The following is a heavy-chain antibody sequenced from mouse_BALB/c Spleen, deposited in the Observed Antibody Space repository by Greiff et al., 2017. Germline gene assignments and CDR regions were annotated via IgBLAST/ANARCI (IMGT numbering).Heavy chain of an antibody. CDR2: IWGDGST. CDR3: ARDRYYGSSYDYYAMDY. J-gene: IGHJ4*01. V-gene: IGHV2-6-7*01. Sequence: VQLVESGPGLVAPSQSLSITCTVSGFSLTGYGVNWVRQPPGKGLEWLGMIWGDGSTDYNSALKSRLSISKDNSKSQVFLKMNSLQTDDTARYYCARDRYYGSSYDYYAMDYWGQGTSVTVSS. D-gene: IGHD1-1*01. CDR1: GFSLTGYG.